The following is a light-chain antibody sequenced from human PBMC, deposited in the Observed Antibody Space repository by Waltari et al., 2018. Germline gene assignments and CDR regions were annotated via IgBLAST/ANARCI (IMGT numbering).Light chain of an antibody. CDR2: DNN. Sequence: QSVLTQPPPLSAAPGQRVTISCSVSGSNLGKHFVSWYQQYPGTAPTLLISDNNKRPSGIPDRFSASKSGTSATVGIAGLQTGDEADYYCATWDSGLRVVVFGGRTKLTVL. V-gene: IGLV1-51*01. J-gene: IGLJ2*01. CDR1: GSNLGKHF. CDR3: ATWDSGLRVVV.